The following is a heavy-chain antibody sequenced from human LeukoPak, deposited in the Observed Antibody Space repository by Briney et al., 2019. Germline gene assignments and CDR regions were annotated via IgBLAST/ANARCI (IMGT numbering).Heavy chain of an antibody. D-gene: IGHD5-18*01. J-gene: IGHJ1*01. Sequence: SETLSLTCTVSGGSISSGGYYWSWIRQPPGKGLEWIGYIYHSGSTYYNPSLKSRVTISVDRSKNQFSLKLSSVTAADTAVYYCASGYSYGYRDFQHWGQGTLVTVSS. V-gene: IGHV4-30-2*01. CDR1: GGSISSGGYY. CDR2: IYHSGST. CDR3: ASGYSYGYRDFQH.